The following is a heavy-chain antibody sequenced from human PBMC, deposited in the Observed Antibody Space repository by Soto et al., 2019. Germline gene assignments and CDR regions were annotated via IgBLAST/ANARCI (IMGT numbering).Heavy chain of an antibody. J-gene: IGHJ4*02. CDR3: ARPDYGSGSYPDY. D-gene: IGHD3-10*01. V-gene: IGHV3-30-3*01. CDR2: ISYDGGNK. CDR1: GFTFSSYA. Sequence: QVQLVESGGGVVQPGRSLRLSCAASGFTFSSYAMHWVRQAPGKGLEWVAVISYDGGNKYYADSVKGRFTISRDNSKNPLYLQVNSLSAEDTAVYYCARPDYGSGSYPDYWGQGTLVTVSS.